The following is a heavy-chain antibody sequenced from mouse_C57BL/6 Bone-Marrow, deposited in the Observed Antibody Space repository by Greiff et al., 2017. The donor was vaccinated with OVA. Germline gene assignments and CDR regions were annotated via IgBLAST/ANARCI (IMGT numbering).Heavy chain of an antibody. D-gene: IGHD1-1*01. V-gene: IGHV2-4*01. CDR3: AKKGAKAMDY. CDR2: IWSGGGT. J-gene: IGHJ4*01. Sequence: QVQLQQSGPGLVQPSQCLSITCTVSGFSLTSYGVHWVRQPPGQGLEWLGVIWSGGGTDYNAAFISRLSISKDNSNSQVFYKMNSLQADDAAIYYCAKKGAKAMDYWGQGTSVTVSS. CDR1: GFSLTSYG.